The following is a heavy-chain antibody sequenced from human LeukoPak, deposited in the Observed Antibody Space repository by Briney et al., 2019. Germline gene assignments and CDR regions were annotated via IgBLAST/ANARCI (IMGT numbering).Heavy chain of an antibody. CDR3: ARGTRVQLPRYYYHGLAL. CDR2: INMDGTTI. Sequence: GGSLRLSCAASGFTFSTYWMHWVRQSPGKGLVWVSRINMDGTTISYAGSVKGRFTASRDNSKNMLFLQMNDLAVEDTAVYFCARGTRVQLPRYYYHGLALWGQGTTVIVSS. D-gene: IGHD3-10*01. CDR1: GFTFSTYW. J-gene: IGHJ6*02. V-gene: IGHV3-74*01.